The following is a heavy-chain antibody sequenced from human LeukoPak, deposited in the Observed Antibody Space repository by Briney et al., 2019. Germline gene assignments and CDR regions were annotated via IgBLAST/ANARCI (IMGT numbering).Heavy chain of an antibody. CDR1: GFTYWMHG. Sequence: PGGSLRLPCAGSGFTYWMHGMTWVRQATGKGLEWVSSIGGVGATIYYADSVRGRFTISRDNSRNTLYLQMNSLRADDTALYYCAKITDNYGSDDWGQGTLVTVSS. V-gene: IGHV3-23*01. CDR3: AKITDNYGSDD. CDR2: IGGVGATI. J-gene: IGHJ4*02. D-gene: IGHD1-20*01.